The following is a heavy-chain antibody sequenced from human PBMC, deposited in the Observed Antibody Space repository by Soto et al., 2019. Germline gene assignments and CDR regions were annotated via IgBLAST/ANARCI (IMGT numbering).Heavy chain of an antibody. D-gene: IGHD3-22*01. V-gene: IGHV4-59*08. CDR2: IYYSGST. CDR3: ARVYAGNYYDSSGYYYLDY. CDR1: GGSISSYY. J-gene: IGHJ4*02. Sequence: SETLSLTCTVSGGSISSYYWSWIRQPPGKGLEWIGYIYYSGSTNYNPSLKSRVTISVDTSKNLFSLKLSSVTAADTAVYYCARVYAGNYYDSSGYYYLDYWGQGTLVTVSS.